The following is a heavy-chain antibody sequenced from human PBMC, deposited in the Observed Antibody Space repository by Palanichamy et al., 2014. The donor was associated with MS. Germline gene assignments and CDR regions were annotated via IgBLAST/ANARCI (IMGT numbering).Heavy chain of an antibody. J-gene: IGHJ4*02. V-gene: IGHV3-33*01. CDR3: ARDYGHSSTYFNYFLY. D-gene: IGHD2/OR15-2a*01. CDR2: IWSDETNK. Sequence: VRQAPGKGLEWVAVIWSDETNKYYADSVKGRFTVSRDNSKNTLYLQMNGLRAEDTAVYYCARDYGHSSTYFNYFLYWGQGTLVTVSS.